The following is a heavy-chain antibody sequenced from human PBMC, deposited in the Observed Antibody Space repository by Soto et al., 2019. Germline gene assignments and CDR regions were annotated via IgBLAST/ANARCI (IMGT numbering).Heavy chain of an antibody. CDR2: ITSGSSSK. J-gene: IGHJ4*02. Sequence: EVQLVESGGGLEQPGGSLRLSCAGSGFTFTSHGMNWVRQAPGTGLEWVSHITSGSSSKYYADSVKGRFTISRDNAKKSVYLQMNSLRDEDTPVYYCVRDLGCISTSCHAHFDFWGQGTLVTVSS. CDR1: GFTFTSHG. D-gene: IGHD2-2*01. V-gene: IGHV3-48*02. CDR3: VRDLGCISTSCHAHFDF.